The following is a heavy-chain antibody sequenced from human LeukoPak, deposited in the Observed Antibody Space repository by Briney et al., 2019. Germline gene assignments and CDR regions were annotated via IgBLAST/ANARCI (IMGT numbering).Heavy chain of an antibody. CDR3: ARDGYYDSSGNNWFDP. D-gene: IGHD3-22*01. CDR1: GGSISSGGYY. Sequence: PSETLSLTCTVSGGSISSGGYYWSWIRQHPGKGLEWIGYIYYSGSTYYNPSPKSRVTISVDTSKNQFSLKLSSVTAADTAVYYCARDGYYDSSGNNWFDPWGQGTLVTVSS. V-gene: IGHV4-31*03. J-gene: IGHJ5*02. CDR2: IYYSGST.